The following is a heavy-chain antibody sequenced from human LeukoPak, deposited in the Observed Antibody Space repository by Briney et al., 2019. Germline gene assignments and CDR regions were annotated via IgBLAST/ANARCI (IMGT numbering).Heavy chain of an antibody. Sequence: GGSLRLSCAVSGFNFSNYNMNWVREAPGKGGEWFSYISTITSTKYYPPSVHARFPISRDNAKNSLYLQMTSLRAEDTAVYYCARGRASTAYYYVNWGQGPLVPVSS. V-gene: IGHV3-48*01. D-gene: IGHD3-22*01. J-gene: IGHJ4*02. CDR1: GFNFSNYN. CDR2: ISTITSTK. CDR3: ARGRASTAYYYVN.